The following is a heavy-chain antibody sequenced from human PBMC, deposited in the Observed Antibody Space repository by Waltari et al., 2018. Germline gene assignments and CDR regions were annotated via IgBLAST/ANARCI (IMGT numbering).Heavy chain of an antibody. CDR2: ISSSGDYI. CDR3: ARXPATFWSGPSKNLMDX. Sequence: RLVESGGGLVXPGGSLRIACAASXXTXRSYAMNWVRQGPGKXLXXXSSISSSGDYIYYAXXXXGRFIISXDSAESSLXLXMNSLRVDDTAIYYXARXPATFWSGPSKNLMDXXXXGTTVVVSS. CDR1: XXTXRSYA. V-gene: IGHV3-21*02. D-gene: IGHD3-9*01. J-gene: IGHJ6*03.